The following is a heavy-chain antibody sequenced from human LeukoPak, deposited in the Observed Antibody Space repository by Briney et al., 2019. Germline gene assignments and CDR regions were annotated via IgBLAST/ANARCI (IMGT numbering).Heavy chain of an antibody. CDR3: ARDMAVEGTSFPGNYFYMDV. D-gene: IGHD6-19*01. CDR2: IYDSGLT. J-gene: IGHJ6*03. CDR1: GASISRHF. V-gene: IGHV4-59*11. Sequence: SETLSLTCTVSGASISRHFWSWIRQPPGKGLEWIGYIYDSGLTQYNHSLNSRVTISRDTSKSQISLILTSVTAADTAVYYCARDMAVEGTSFPGNYFYMDVWGKGTTVTISS.